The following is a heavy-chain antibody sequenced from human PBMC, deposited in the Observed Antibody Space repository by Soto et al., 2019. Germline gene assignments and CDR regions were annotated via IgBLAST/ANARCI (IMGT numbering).Heavy chain of an antibody. Sequence: SETLSLTCAVSGGSISSGGYSWSWIRQPPGKGLEWIGYIYHSGSTYYNPSLKSRVTISVDRSKNQFSLKLSSVTAADTAVYYCARSYGDYVHFDYWGQGTLVTFSS. V-gene: IGHV4-30-2*01. CDR3: ARSYGDYVHFDY. CDR2: IYHSGST. D-gene: IGHD4-17*01. CDR1: GGSISSGGYS. J-gene: IGHJ4*02.